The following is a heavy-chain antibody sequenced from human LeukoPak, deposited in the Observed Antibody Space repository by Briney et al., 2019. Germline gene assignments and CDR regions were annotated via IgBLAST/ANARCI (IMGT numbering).Heavy chain of an antibody. Sequence: PSETLSLTCTVSGGSISSYYWSWIRQPPGKGLEWIGRIYNSGSTAYNPSLKSRVTMSVDTSKSQFSLKLSSVTAADTAVYYCARDSGTTGEVKFDPWGQGTLVTVSS. J-gene: IGHJ5*02. CDR2: IYNSGST. D-gene: IGHD3-10*01. V-gene: IGHV4-4*07. CDR1: GGSISSYY. CDR3: ARDSGTTGEVKFDP.